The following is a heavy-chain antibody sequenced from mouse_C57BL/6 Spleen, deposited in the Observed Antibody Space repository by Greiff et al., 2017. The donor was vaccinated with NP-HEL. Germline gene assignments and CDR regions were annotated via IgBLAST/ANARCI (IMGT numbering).Heavy chain of an antibody. CDR3: ARDLLRQRGYFDV. CDR1: GYTFTSYW. D-gene: IGHD1-2*01. J-gene: IGHJ1*03. CDR2: IHPNSGST. Sequence: QVQLQQPGAELVKPGASVKLSCKASGYTFTSYWMHWVKQRPGQGLEWIGMIHPNSGSTNYNEKFKSKATLTVDKSSSKAYMQLSSLTSEDCAGYYCARDLLRQRGYFDVWGTGTTVTVSS. V-gene: IGHV1-64*01.